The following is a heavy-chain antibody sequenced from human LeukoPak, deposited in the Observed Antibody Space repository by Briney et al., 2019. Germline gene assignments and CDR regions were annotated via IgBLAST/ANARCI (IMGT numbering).Heavy chain of an antibody. Sequence: GGSLRLSCAASGFTFRTYGMSWVRQAPGKGLEWVANIKQDGGEKYYVDSVKGRFTISRDNAKNSLCLQMNSLRAEDTAMYYCARDSAGNDYWGQGTLVTVSS. D-gene: IGHD6-13*01. V-gene: IGHV3-7*01. CDR3: ARDSAGNDY. CDR1: GFTFRTYG. J-gene: IGHJ4*02. CDR2: IKQDGGEK.